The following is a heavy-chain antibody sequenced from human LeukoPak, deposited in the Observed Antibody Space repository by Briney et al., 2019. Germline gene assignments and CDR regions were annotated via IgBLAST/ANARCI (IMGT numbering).Heavy chain of an antibody. V-gene: IGHV4-30-4*01. D-gene: IGHD4-17*01. CDR2: IYYSGST. Sequence: SSETLSLTCTVSGGSISSGDYYWSWIRQPPGKGLEWIGYIYYSGSTYYNPSLKSRVTISVDTSKNQFSLKLSSVTAADTAVYYCARVPRLYYGDYGPTLGAFDIWGQGTTVTVSS. CDR3: ARVPRLYYGDYGPTLGAFDI. J-gene: IGHJ3*02. CDR1: GGSISSGDYY.